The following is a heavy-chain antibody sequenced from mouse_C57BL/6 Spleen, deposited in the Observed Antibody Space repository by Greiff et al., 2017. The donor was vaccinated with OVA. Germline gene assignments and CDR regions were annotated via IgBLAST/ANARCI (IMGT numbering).Heavy chain of an antibody. V-gene: IGHV1-76*01. Sequence: VKLVESGAELVRPGASVKLSCKASGYTFPDYYINWVKQRPGPGLEWIARIYPGSGNTSYNEKFKGKATLTAEKSSSTAYMQLSSLTSEDSAVYFCARGGYSNYGRFDYWGQGTTLTVSS. CDR3: ARGGYSNYGRFDY. J-gene: IGHJ2*01. CDR2: IYPGSGNT. D-gene: IGHD2-5*01. CDR1: GYTFPDYY.